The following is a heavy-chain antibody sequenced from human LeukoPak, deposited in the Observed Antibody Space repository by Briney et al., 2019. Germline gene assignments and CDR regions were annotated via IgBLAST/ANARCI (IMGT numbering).Heavy chain of an antibody. CDR2: ISYDGSNK. CDR3: ARDQDGSGSIDY. CDR1: GFTFSSYA. Sequence: AGGSLRLSCAASGFTFSSYAMHWVRQAPGKGLEWVAVISYDGSNKYYADSVKGRFTISRDNSKNTLYLQMNSLRAEDTAVYYCARDQDGSGSIDYWGQGTLVTVSS. J-gene: IGHJ4*02. V-gene: IGHV3-30*04. D-gene: IGHD3-10*01.